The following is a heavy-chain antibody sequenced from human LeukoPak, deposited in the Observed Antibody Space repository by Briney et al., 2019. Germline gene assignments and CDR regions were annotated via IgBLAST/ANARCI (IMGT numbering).Heavy chain of an antibody. CDR3: ARGLRFGELSG. CDR2: LNPIDGNA. CDR1: GYTFTSYD. V-gene: IGHV1-8*02. Sequence: GASVKVSCKASGYTFTSYDINWLRQATGQRLEWMGSLNPIDGNAVSVEKFQGRLTMTRDTSISTAYMELSRLRSDDTAVYYCARGLRFGELSGWGQGTLVTVSS. D-gene: IGHD3-10*01. J-gene: IGHJ4*02.